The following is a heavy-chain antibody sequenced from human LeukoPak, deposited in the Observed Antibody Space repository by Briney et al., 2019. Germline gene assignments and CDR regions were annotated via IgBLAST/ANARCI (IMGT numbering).Heavy chain of an antibody. CDR1: GFTFSSYA. CDR3: ARRAAASRRFDP. Sequence: GGSLRLSCAASGFTFSSYAMHWVRQAPGKGLEWVAVISYDGSNKYYADSVKGRFTISRDNSKNTLYLQMNSLRAEDTAAYYCARRAAASRRFDPWGQGTLVTVSS. J-gene: IGHJ5*02. V-gene: IGHV3-30-3*01. D-gene: IGHD6-13*01. CDR2: ISYDGSNK.